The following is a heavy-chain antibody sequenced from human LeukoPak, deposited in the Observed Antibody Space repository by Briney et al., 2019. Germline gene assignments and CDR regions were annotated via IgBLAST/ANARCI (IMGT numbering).Heavy chain of an antibody. CDR2: IYYSGAT. CDR3: ARDRRGYYGSGSKWFDP. Sequence: SPTHSLTCTVSGASISIGDHYWSWIRQPPGKGLEWFGYIYYSGATYYIPSLTNRLGISVDTSKNQFSLKLSSVTAADTAIYYCARDRRGYYGSGSKWFDPWGEGTLVTVST. CDR1: GASISIGDHY. D-gene: IGHD3-10*01. J-gene: IGHJ5*02. V-gene: IGHV4-30-4*08.